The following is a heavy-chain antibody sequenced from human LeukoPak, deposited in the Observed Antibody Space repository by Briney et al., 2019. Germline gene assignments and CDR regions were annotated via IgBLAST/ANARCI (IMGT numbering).Heavy chain of an antibody. V-gene: IGHV3-23*01. CDR2: ISGSASST. CDR1: GFTFSNYA. CDR3: AKASYYMDV. Sequence: GGSLRLSCAASGFTFSNYAMSWVRQAPGKGLEWVSAISGSASSTYHADSVKGRFTISRDNSKNTLYLQMNSQRAEDTAVYYCAKASYYMDVWGKGTTVTVSS. J-gene: IGHJ6*03.